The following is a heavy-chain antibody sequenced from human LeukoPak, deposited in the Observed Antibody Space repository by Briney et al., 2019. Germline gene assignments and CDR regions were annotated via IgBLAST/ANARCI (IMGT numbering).Heavy chain of an antibody. CDR2: VSSGFHA. CDR1: GFTLGSHD. V-gene: IGHV3-13*01. CDR3: VREARGYHYTYYDY. J-gene: IGHJ4*02. D-gene: IGHD5-18*01. Sequence: GGSLRLSCTASGFTLGSHDMHWVRQIPGQGLEWVAAVSSGFHAFFADSVQGRFTVSREDARNSLYLQMNSLRAGDTAVYYCVREARGYHYTYYDYWVQGTLATVSS.